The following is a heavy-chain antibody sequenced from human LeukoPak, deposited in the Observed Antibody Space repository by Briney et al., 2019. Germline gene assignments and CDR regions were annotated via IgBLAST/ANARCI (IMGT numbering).Heavy chain of an antibody. D-gene: IGHD2-15*01. CDR3: ARDVQRSYCSGGSCYGVRRAFDI. Sequence: SETLSLTCTVSGGSISSYYWSWIRQPAGKGLEWIGRIYTSGSTNYNPSLKSRVTMSVDTSKNQFSLKLSSVTAADTAVYCCARDVQRSYCSGGSCYGVRRAFDIWGQGTMVTVSS. V-gene: IGHV4-4*07. J-gene: IGHJ3*02. CDR2: IYTSGST. CDR1: GGSISSYY.